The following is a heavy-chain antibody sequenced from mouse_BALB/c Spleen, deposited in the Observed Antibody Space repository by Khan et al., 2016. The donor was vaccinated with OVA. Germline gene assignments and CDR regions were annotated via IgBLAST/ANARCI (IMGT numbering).Heavy chain of an antibody. V-gene: IGHV5-17*02. CDR2: ISSGSSTI. CDR1: GFTFSRFG. J-gene: IGHJ2*01. Sequence: EVMLVESGGGLVQPGGSRKLSCAASGFTFSRFGMHWVRQAPEKGLEWVAYISSGSSTIYYADTVKGRFTISRDNPKNTLFLQMTSLRSEDTAMYYCARDSNFDYWGQRTTLTVSS. CDR3: ARDSNFDY.